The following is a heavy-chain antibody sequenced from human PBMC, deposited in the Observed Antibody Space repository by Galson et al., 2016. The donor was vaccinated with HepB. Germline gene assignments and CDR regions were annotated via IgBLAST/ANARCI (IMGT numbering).Heavy chain of an antibody. CDR2: IFPVFGTP. Sequence: ISWVRQAPGQGLEWMGGIFPVFGTPNYAQKFQGRVTITADESTSTANMELSRLRSEDTAVYYCTGDSGYCNAGSCGSPIRRFDPWGRGSRVTVSS. J-gene: IGHJ5*02. CDR3: TGDSGYCNAGSCGSPIRRFDP. D-gene: IGHD2-15*01. V-gene: IGHV1-69*01.